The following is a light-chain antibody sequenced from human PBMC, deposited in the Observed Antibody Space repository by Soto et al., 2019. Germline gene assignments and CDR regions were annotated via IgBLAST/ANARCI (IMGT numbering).Light chain of an antibody. CDR2: DAS. J-gene: IGKJ4*01. CDR1: QGIGTA. Sequence: IQLTQSPSTLSASVGDRVTITCRASQGIGTALAWYHQRPGNSPDLLVYDASTLQSGVPSRFRGRGSETDFSLTISGLQPEDFGHYYCQQFNTKPLTFGGGTRVEIK. CDR3: QQFNTKPLT. V-gene: IGKV1-13*02.